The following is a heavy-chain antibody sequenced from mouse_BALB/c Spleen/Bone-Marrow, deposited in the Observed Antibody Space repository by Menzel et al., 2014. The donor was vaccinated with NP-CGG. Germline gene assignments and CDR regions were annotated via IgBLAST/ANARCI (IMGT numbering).Heavy chain of an antibody. CDR2: IYPGNVNT. V-gene: IGHV1S56*01. D-gene: IGHD4-1*01. Sequence: QVQLQQSGPELVKPGASVRISCKASGYTLTSYYIHWVKQRPGQGLEWIGWIYPGNVNTKYNEKFKGKATLTADKSSSTAYMQLSSLTSEDSAVYFCAREANWNFDYWGQGTTLTVSS. CDR1: GYTLTSYY. J-gene: IGHJ2*01. CDR3: AREANWNFDY.